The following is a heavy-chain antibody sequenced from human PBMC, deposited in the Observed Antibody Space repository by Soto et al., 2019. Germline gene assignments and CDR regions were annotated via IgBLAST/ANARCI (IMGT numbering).Heavy chain of an antibody. V-gene: IGHV2-5*02. CDR1: GFSLSTLGVG. CDR2: IYWDDDK. D-gene: IGHD5-18*01. Sequence: QITLKESGPPLVTPTQTLTLTCTFSGFSLSTLGVGVGWIRQPPGKALEWLALIYWDDDKRYIPSLKSRLTITKDTSKNQVVLTVTNVDPEDTATYYCALQRYGEFAYWGPGTLVTVSS. CDR3: ALQRYGEFAY. J-gene: IGHJ4*02.